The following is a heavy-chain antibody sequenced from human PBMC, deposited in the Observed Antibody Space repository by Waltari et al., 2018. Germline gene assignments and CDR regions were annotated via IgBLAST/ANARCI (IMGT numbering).Heavy chain of an antibody. CDR3: AREWELRRDY. Sequence: QVQLVQSGAEVKKPGSSVKVSCKASGGTFSSYAISWVRQAPGQRLEWRGGSSRSFGKENDAKKFQGRGTSTAEEATSTAYMELSRLRSKDTAVYYCAREWELRRDYWGQGTLVTVSS. D-gene: IGHD1-26*01. CDR1: GGTFSSYA. V-gene: IGHV1-69*13. J-gene: IGHJ4*02. CDR2: SSRSFGKE.